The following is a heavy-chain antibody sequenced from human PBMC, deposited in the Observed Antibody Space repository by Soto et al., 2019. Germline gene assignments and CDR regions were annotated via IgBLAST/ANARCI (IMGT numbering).Heavy chain of an antibody. CDR2: IGTDGNT. CDR3: VRKYPGTRPFDY. J-gene: IGHJ4*01. D-gene: IGHD2-2*01. V-gene: IGHV3-23*01. Sequence: GALRLSCAASGFTFNSYAMNWVRQAPGKGLAWVSAIGTDGNTYYANSVKGRFTISRDNSRTTLYLQMNSLRVEDTALYYCVRKYPGTRPFDYWGQGTLVTVSS. CDR1: GFTFNSYA.